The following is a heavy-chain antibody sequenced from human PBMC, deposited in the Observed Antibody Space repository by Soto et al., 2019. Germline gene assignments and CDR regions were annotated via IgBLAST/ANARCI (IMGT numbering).Heavy chain of an antibody. D-gene: IGHD3-3*01. V-gene: IGHV4-34*01. Sequence: SETLSLTCAVYGGSFSGYYWSWIRQPPGKGLEWIGEINHSGSTNYNPSLKSRVTISVDTSKNQFSLKLSSVTAADTAVYYCARVRYDFWSGYYTRIGRAFDIWGQGTMVTVSS. CDR2: INHSGST. CDR3: ARVRYDFWSGYYTRIGRAFDI. J-gene: IGHJ3*02. CDR1: GGSFSGYY.